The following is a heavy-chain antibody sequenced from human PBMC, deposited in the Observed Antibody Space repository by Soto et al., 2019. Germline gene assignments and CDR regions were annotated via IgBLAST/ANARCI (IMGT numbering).Heavy chain of an antibody. V-gene: IGHV3-23*01. J-gene: IGHJ4*02. CDR1: GFTFKTYD. CDR2: VSGGSKTS. D-gene: IGHD6-13*01. Sequence: EVPLLESGGGLVQPGGSLRLSCAASGFTFKTYDMNWVRQAPGKGLEWISGVSGGSKTSYYADSVKGRFTISRDNSKDTLYLQMNNLRGEDTALYYCARAERGNSWHDYWGQGTLVTVSS. CDR3: ARAERGNSWHDY.